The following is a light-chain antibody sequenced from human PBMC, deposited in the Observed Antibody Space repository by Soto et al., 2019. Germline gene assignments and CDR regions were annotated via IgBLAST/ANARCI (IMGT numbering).Light chain of an antibody. CDR3: QQSYSAPPT. CDR1: QSISSY. J-gene: IGKJ2*01. CDR2: AAS. V-gene: IGKV1-39*01. Sequence: DIQMTQSPSSLSASVGDRVTITCRASQSISSYLNWYQQKPGRAPKLLIYAASSLQSGVPSRFSGSGSGTDFTLTIGSLQPEDFATYNCQQSYSAPPTFGRGTRLEIK.